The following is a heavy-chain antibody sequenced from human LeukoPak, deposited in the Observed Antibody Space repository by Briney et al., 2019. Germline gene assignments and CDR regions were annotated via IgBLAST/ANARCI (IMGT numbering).Heavy chain of an antibody. D-gene: IGHD6-19*01. CDR2: IYYSGST. Sequence: ASETLSLTCTVSGGSISSYYWSWIRQPPGKGLEWIGHIYYSGSTNYNPSLKSRVTISVDTSKNQFSLKLSSVAAADTAVYYCATLAVAGTFDYWGQGTLVTVSS. CDR1: GGSISSYY. V-gene: IGHV4-59*08. J-gene: IGHJ4*02. CDR3: ATLAVAGTFDY.